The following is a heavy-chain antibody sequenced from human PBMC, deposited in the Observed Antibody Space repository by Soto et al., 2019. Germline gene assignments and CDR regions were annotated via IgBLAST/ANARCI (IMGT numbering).Heavy chain of an antibody. V-gene: IGHV4-30-4*01. J-gene: IGHJ5*02. CDR1: GGSISSGDYY. CDR2: IYYSGST. Sequence: SETLSLTCTVSGGSISSGDYYWSWIRQPPGKGLEWIGYIYYSGSTYYNPSLKSRVTISVDTSKNQFSLKLSSVTAADTAVYYCARGTGTLGEYNWFDPWGQGTLVTVS. CDR3: ARGTGTLGEYNWFDP. D-gene: IGHD3-10*01.